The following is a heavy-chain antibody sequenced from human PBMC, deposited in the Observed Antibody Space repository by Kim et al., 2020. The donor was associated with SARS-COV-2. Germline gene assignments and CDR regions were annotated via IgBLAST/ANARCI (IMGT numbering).Heavy chain of an antibody. CDR3: ARGNTDFWSGFNY. V-gene: IGHV4-31*02. Sequence: YNPSLKSRVTISVDTSKNQFSLKLSSVTAADTAVYYCARGNTDFWSGFNYWGQGTLVTVSS. D-gene: IGHD3-3*01. J-gene: IGHJ4*02.